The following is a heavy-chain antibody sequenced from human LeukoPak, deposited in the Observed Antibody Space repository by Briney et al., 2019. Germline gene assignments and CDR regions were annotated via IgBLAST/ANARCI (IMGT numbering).Heavy chain of an antibody. CDR1: GFTFSAYY. V-gene: IGHV3-21*04. CDR2: ISSSSTYI. D-gene: IGHD2-8*02. Sequence: GGSLRLSCAASGFTFSAYYMNWVRQAPGMGLEWVSSISSSSTYINYADSVKGRFTVSRDNAKNSLYLQMNSLRAEDTAIYYCATYRQVLLPFESWGQGTLVTVSS. J-gene: IGHJ4*02. CDR3: ATYRQVLLPFES.